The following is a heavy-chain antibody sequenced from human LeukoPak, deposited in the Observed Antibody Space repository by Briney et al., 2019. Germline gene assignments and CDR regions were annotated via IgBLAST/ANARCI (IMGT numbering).Heavy chain of an antibody. Sequence: SVKVSCKASGGTFSSYAISWVRQAPGQGLEWMGGIIPIFGTANYAQKFQGRVTITADESTSTAYMELSSLRSEDTAVYYCARGDTWEYCSSTSCYLYAFDIWGQGTMVTVSS. CDR1: GGTFSSYA. J-gene: IGHJ3*02. V-gene: IGHV1-69*13. CDR2: IIPIFGTA. CDR3: ARGDTWEYCSSTSCYLYAFDI. D-gene: IGHD2-2*01.